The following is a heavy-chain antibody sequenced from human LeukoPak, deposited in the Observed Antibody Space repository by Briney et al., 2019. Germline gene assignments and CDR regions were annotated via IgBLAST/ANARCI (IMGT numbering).Heavy chain of an antibody. CDR1: GYTFTGYY. CDR2: INPNSGGT. D-gene: IGHD2-15*01. J-gene: IGHJ4*02. V-gene: IGHV1-2*02. CDR3: SRDSGYCSGGSCWYFDF. Sequence: ASVKVSCKASGYTFTGYYMHWVRQAPGQGLEWMGWINPNSGGTNLAQKFQGRVTMTRDTSMSTAYMELSRLKSDDTAVYYCSRDSGYCSGGSCWYFDFWGQGTLVTVSA.